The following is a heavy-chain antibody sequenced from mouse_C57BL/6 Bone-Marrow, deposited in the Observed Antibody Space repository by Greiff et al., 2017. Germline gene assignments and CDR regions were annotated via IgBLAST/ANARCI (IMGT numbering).Heavy chain of an antibody. CDR1: GYTFTSYW. Sequence: QVQLQQPGAELVKPGASVKLSCKASGYTFTSYWMQWVKQRPGQGLEWIGEIDPSDSYTNYNQKFKGKATLTVDTSSSTAYMQLSSLTSEDSAVYYCARYLIGRWYFDVWGTGTTVTVAS. V-gene: IGHV1-50*01. CDR3: ARYLIGRWYFDV. D-gene: IGHD1-1*01. J-gene: IGHJ1*03. CDR2: IDPSDSYT.